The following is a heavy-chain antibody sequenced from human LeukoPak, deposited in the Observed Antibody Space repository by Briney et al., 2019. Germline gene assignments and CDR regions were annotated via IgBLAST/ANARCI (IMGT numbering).Heavy chain of an antibody. D-gene: IGHD2-2*01. CDR1: RFTFSNYG. V-gene: IGHV3-21*06. CDR3: ASIDCSSSSCLD. CDR2: ITSSSTHT. Sequence: GGSLRLSCAASRFTFSNYGMHWVRQAPGKGLEWVSSITSSSTHTYYADSVKGRFTISRDNAKNSVYLQINSLRDEDTAVYYCASIDCSSSSCLDWGQGTLVTVSS. J-gene: IGHJ4*02.